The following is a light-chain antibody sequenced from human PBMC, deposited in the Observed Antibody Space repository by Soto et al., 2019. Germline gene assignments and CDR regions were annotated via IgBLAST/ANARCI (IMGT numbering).Light chain of an antibody. J-gene: IGKJ1*01. CDR2: GAS. CDR3: QQYVSSPWA. V-gene: IGKV3-20*01. Sequence: EIVLAQSPGTLSLSPGERATLSCRASQSVTNSFLAWYQQKPGQAPRLLMYGASSRATGIPDRFSGSGSGTDFTLTISRLEPEDFAVYYCQQYVSSPWAFGQGTKVDIK. CDR1: QSVTNSF.